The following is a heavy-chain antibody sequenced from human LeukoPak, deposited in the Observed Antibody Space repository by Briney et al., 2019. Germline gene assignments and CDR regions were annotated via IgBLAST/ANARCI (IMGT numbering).Heavy chain of an antibody. D-gene: IGHD6-19*01. J-gene: IGHJ4*02. CDR3: ARHVAVAANYDY. CDR1: GGSISSSNFY. CDR2: LYYSGST. V-gene: IGHV4-39*01. Sequence: SETLSLTCTVSGGSISSSNFYWGWIRQPPGKGLEWIGSLYYSGSTYYNSSLKSRVTISIDTSKNQFSLKLSSVTAADTALYYCARHVAVAANYDYWGQGGLVIVSS.